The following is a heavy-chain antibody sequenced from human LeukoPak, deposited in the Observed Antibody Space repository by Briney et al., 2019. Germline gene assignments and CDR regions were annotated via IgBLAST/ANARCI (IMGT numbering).Heavy chain of an antibody. CDR2: IYYSGST. V-gene: IGHV4-59*01. CDR3: AGTGTRKYCQH. J-gene: IGHJ1*01. D-gene: IGHD1-1*01. Sequence: PSETLSLTCTLAGGSIRSYYSSWIRQPPGKGLEWIGYIYYSGSTNYNPSLKSRVTISVDTSKNQFSLKLTSVTAADTAVCYCAGTGTRKYCQHWGQGTLVTVSS. CDR1: GGSIRSYY.